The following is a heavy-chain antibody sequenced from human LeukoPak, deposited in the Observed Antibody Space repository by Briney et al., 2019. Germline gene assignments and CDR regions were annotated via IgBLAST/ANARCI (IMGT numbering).Heavy chain of an antibody. V-gene: IGHV4-39*01. CDR3: AKSGGYGLIDY. Sequence: PSETLSLTCTVSGASVSGSPYYWGWIRQPPGKGLEWIGSIYSSGSTYYSASLQSRVTISIETSKNQISLRLNSVTAADTAIYYCAKSGGYGLIDYWGQGTLATVSS. CDR1: GASVSGSPYY. CDR2: IYSSGST. D-gene: IGHD1-26*01. J-gene: IGHJ4*02.